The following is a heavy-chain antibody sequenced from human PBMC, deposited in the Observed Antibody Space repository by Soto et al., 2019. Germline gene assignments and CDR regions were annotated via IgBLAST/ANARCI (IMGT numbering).Heavy chain of an antibody. CDR1: GFTFSSYG. J-gene: IGHJ6*02. V-gene: IGHV3-30*18. Sequence: GGSLRLSCAASGFTFSSYGMHWVRQAPGKGLEWVAVISYDGSNKYYADSVKGRFTISRDNSKNTLYLQMNSLRAEDTAVYYCAKDSPGYYYGMDVWGQGTTVTVSS. CDR3: AKDSPGYYYGMDV. D-gene: IGHD2-8*02. CDR2: ISYDGSNK.